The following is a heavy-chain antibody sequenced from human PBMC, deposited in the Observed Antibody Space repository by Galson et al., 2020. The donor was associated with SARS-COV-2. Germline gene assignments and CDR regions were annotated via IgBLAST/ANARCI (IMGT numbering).Heavy chain of an antibody. J-gene: IGHJ5*02. CDR3: ARGARTQKIDP. CDR1: GCSISNYY. CDR2: IYYSGST. V-gene: IGHV4-59*07. Sequence: SDTLSLTCTVSGCSISNYYWSWIRQSPGKGLEWIGCIYYSGSTDYNPSLKSRVTISLDTSKNQFSLKLSSVTAADTAVYYCARGARTQKIDPGGQGTLVTVSS.